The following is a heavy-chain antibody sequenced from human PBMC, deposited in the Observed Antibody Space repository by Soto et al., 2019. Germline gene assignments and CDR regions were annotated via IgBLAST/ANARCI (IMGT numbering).Heavy chain of an antibody. Sequence: QVQLVQSGAEVKKPGASVKVSCKASGYTFTSYYMHWVRQAPGQGLEWMGIINPSGGSTRYAQKFQGRLTMTRDTSTSTVYMELSSLRSEDTAVYYCARDQWDSRSLNLIDYWGRGSLVTVSS. CDR1: GYTFTSYY. J-gene: IGHJ4*02. V-gene: IGHV1-46*01. CDR2: INPSGGST. CDR3: ARDQWDSRSLNLIDY. D-gene: IGHD6-6*01.